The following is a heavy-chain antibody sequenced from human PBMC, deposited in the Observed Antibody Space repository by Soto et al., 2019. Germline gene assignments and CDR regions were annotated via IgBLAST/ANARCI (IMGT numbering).Heavy chain of an antibody. CDR2: LYYSGST. Sequence: PSETLSLTCTVSGGSISSCYWSWIRQSPGKGLEWIGYLYYSGSTNYNPSLKSRVTISVGTSKNQFSLKLSSVTAADTAVYYCARQSADNWTYVSCFDPWGQLTLGTFSS. CDR1: GGSISSCY. V-gene: IGHV4-59*08. CDR3: ARQSADNWTYVSCFDP. D-gene: IGHD1-7*01. J-gene: IGHJ5*02.